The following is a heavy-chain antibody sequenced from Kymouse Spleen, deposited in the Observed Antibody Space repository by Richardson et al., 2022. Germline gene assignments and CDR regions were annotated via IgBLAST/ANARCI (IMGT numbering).Heavy chain of an antibody. CDR1: GFTFSSYW. Sequence: EVQLVESGGGLVQPGGSLRLSCAASGFTFSSYWMSWVRQAPGKGLEWVANIKQDGSEKYYVDSVKGRFTISRDNAKNSLYLQMNSLRAEDTAVYYCARDQEYSSSSV*LLGPGNPGHRLL. CDR2: IKQDGSEK. J-gene: IGHJ4*02. D-gene: IGHD6-6*01. CDR3: ARDQEYSSSSV*L. V-gene: IGHV3-7*01.